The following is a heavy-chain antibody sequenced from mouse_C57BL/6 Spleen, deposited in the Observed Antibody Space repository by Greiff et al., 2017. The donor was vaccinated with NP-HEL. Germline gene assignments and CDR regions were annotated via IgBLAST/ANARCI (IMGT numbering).Heavy chain of an antibody. Sequence: VQLQQPGAELVKPGASVKLSCKASGYTFTSYWMPWVQQRPGRGLEWIGRIDPNSGGTKYTEKFKSKATLTVDKPSSTAYMQLSSLTSEDSAVYYCARDYYGSSWYFDVWGTGTTVTVSS. D-gene: IGHD1-1*01. CDR1: GYTFTSYW. V-gene: IGHV1-72*01. J-gene: IGHJ1*03. CDR2: IDPNSGGT. CDR3: ARDYYGSSWYFDV.